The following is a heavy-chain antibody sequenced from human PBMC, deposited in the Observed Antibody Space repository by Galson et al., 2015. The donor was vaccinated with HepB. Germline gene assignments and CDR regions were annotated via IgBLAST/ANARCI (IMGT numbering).Heavy chain of an antibody. Sequence: SVKVSCKASGYTFTSYYMHWVRQAPGRGLEWMGIINPSGGSTSYAQKFQGRVTMTRDTSTSTVYMELSSLRSEDTAVYYCARGGYCSSTSCFYVGWYFDLWGRGTLVTVSS. CDR2: INPSGGST. V-gene: IGHV1-46*01. D-gene: IGHD2-2*01. J-gene: IGHJ2*01. CDR3: ARGGYCSSTSCFYVGWYFDL. CDR1: GYTFTSYY.